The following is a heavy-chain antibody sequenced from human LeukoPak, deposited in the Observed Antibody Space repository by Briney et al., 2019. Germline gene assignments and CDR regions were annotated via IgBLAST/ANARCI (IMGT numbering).Heavy chain of an antibody. D-gene: IGHD6-13*01. CDR3: AKGAATLADGPDS. CDR2: ISSNAESA. J-gene: IGHJ4*02. V-gene: IGHV3-23*01. CDR1: GFTFSAYA. Sequence: GGSLSLSCAASGFTFSAYAMHWVRRAPGKGLHWVSAISSNAESAYYADSVQGRFTISRDNSKNMLYLQMDSLWAEDTAVYYCAKGAATLADGPDSWGQGTLVTVSS.